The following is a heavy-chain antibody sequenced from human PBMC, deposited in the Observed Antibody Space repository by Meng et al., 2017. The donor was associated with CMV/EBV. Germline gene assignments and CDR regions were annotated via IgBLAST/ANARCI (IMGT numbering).Heavy chain of an antibody. Sequence: GSLRLSCAVYGGSFSGYYWSWIRQPPGKGLEWIGEINHSGSTNYNPSLKSRVTISVDTSKNQFSLKLSSVTAADTAVYYCARGWLGYCSGGSCYTGRFFYFDYWGQGTLVTVSS. CDR2: INHSGST. V-gene: IGHV4-34*01. J-gene: IGHJ4*02. CDR1: GGSFSGYY. D-gene: IGHD2-15*01. CDR3: ARGWLGYCSGGSCYTGRFFYFDY.